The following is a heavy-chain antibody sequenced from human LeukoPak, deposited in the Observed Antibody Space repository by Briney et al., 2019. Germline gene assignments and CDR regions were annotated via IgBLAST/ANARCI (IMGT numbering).Heavy chain of an antibody. V-gene: IGHV3-74*01. J-gene: IGHJ4*02. CDR1: GFTFSSYW. CDR2: INSDGSST. D-gene: IGHD5-18*01. CDR3: AGDFDTAMVTYDY. Sequence: GGSLRLSCAASGFTFSSYWMHWVRQAPGKGLVWVSRINSDGSSTSYADSVKGRFTISRDNAKNTLYLQMNSLRAEDTAVYYCAGDFDTAMVTYDYWGQGTLVTVSS.